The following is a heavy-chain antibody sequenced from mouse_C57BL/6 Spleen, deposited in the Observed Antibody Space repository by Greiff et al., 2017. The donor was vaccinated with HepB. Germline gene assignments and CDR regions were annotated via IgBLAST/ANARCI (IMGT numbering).Heavy chain of an antibody. CDR3: ARSDYGSSLAWFAY. D-gene: IGHD1-1*01. CDR2: IDPSDSYT. V-gene: IGHV1-50*01. Sequence: VQLQQPGAELVKPGASVKLSCKASGYTFTSYWMQWVKQRPGQGLEWIGEIDPSDSYTNYNQKFKGKATLTVDTSSSTAYMQLSSLTSEDSAVYYGARSDYGSSLAWFAYWGQGTLVTVSA. CDR1: GYTFTSYW. J-gene: IGHJ3*01.